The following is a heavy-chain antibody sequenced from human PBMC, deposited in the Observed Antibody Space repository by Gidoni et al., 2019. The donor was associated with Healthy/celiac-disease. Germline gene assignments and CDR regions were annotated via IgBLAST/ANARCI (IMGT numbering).Heavy chain of an antibody. D-gene: IGHD6-19*01. V-gene: IGHV3-21*01. CDR1: GFTLSSYS. Sequence: EVQLVESGGGLVKPGGSLRLSCAASGFTLSSYSMNWVRQAPGKGLEWVSSIGSSSSYLYYADSVTGRFTISRDNAKNSLYLQMNSLRAEYTAVYYCASAGSSSGGYYYGMDVWGQGTTVTVSS. CDR2: IGSSSSYL. CDR3: ASAGSSSGGYYYGMDV. J-gene: IGHJ6*02.